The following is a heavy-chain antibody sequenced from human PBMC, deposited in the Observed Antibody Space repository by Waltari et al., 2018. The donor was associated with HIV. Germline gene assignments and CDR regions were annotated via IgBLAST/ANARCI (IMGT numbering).Heavy chain of an antibody. Sequence: VRLVESGGGVIQPGGSLSLSCAASGFNFSSFGFPWVRQVPGKGLDLVAFTPYDGSDEYYLTSVKGRFTISKDNSRGILTLQMNSLRPEDTALYFCATDFKARGLEPSFLDSWGQGTLVTVSS. CDR2: TPYDGSDE. V-gene: IGHV3-30*02. CDR1: GFNFSSFG. D-gene: IGHD3-10*01. J-gene: IGHJ4*02. CDR3: ATDFKARGLEPSFLDS.